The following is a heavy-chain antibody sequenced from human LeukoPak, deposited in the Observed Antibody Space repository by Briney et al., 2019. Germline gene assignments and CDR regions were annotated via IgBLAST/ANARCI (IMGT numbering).Heavy chain of an antibody. CDR1: GYTFTGYY. Sequence: GASVKVSCKASGYTFTGYYMHWVRQAPGQGLEWMGWINPNSGGTNYAQKFQGRVTMTRDTSISTAYMELSRLRSDDTAVYYCATTNDGGGYQWGDFFDFWGQETLVTVSS. V-gene: IGHV1-2*02. D-gene: IGHD3-22*01. J-gene: IGHJ4*02. CDR2: INPNSGGT. CDR3: ATTNDGGGYQWGDFFDF.